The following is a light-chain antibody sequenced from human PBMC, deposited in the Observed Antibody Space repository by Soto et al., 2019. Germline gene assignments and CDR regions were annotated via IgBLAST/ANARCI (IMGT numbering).Light chain of an antibody. CDR1: QSVSSD. Sequence: EIVMTQSPAILSVSPGERATLSCRASQSVSSDLAWYQQKPGLAPRLLIYGAATRATAIPARFSGSGSGTEFTLTISSLQSEDFAIYYCQKSYNIPYTFGQGTKLEI. J-gene: IGKJ2*01. V-gene: IGKV3-15*01. CDR2: GAA. CDR3: QKSYNIPYT.